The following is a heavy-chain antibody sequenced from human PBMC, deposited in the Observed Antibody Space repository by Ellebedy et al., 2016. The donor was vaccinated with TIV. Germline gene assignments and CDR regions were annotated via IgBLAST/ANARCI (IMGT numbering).Heavy chain of an antibody. CDR3: ARDPGYYYYGMDV. J-gene: IGHJ6*02. CDR1: GFTFSSYA. V-gene: IGHV3-7*01. CDR2: IKEDGSEK. Sequence: GGSLRLSCAASGFTFSSYAMHWVRQAPGKGLEWVANIKEDGSEKYYVDSVKGRFTISRDNAKNSLYLQMNSLRAEDTAVYYCARDPGYYYYGMDVWGQGTTVTVSS.